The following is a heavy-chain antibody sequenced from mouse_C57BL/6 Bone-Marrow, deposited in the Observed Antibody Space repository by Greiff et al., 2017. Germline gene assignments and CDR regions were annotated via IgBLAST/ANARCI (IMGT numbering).Heavy chain of an antibody. J-gene: IGHJ4*01. V-gene: IGHV1-50*01. CDR3: ASEGWRGEMEY. CDR1: GYTFTSYW. D-gene: IGHD1-1*02. Sequence: QVQLQQPGAELVKPGASVKLSCKASGYTFTSYWMQWVKQRPGQGLEWIGEIDPSDSYTNYNQKFKGKATLTVDTSSSPAYMHLSSLTSEDAAVYYCASEGWRGEMEYWGQGTSVTVSA. CDR2: IDPSDSYT.